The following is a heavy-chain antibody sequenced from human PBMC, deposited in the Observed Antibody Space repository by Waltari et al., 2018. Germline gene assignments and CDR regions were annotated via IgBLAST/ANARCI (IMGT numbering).Heavy chain of an antibody. CDR3: ARVTTAGVDY. CDR2: IYHSGST. V-gene: IGHV4-38-2*01. CDR1: GYSISSGYY. J-gene: IGHJ4*02. Sequence: QVQLQESGPGLVKPSETLSLTCAVSGYSISSGYYWGWIRQPPGKGLEWIGSIYHSGSTYYNPSLKSRVTISVDTSKNQFSLKLSSVTAADMAVYYCARVTTAGVDYWGQGTLVTVSS. D-gene: IGHD1-26*01.